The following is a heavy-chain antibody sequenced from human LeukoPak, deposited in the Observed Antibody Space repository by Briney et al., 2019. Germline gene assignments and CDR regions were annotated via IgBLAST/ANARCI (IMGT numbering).Heavy chain of an antibody. CDR1: GGSFSGYY. V-gene: IGHV4-34*01. CDR3: ARIGYYDILTGSPHFDY. D-gene: IGHD3-9*01. J-gene: IGHJ4*02. Sequence: SETLSLTCAVYGGSFSGYYWSWIRQPPGKGLEWIGEINHSGSTNYNPSLKSRVTISVDTSKNQFSLKLSSVTAADTAVYYCARIGYYDILTGSPHFDYWGQGTLVTVSS. CDR2: INHSGST.